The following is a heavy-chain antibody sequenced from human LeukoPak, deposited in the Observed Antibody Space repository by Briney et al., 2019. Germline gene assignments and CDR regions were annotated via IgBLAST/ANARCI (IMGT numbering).Heavy chain of an antibody. J-gene: IGHJ2*01. V-gene: IGHV4-39*01. Sequence: MSSETLSLTCTVSGGSISSSSYYWGWIRQPPGKGLEWIGSIYYSGSTYYNPSLKSRVTISVDTSKNQLSPKLSSVTAADTAVYYCARHSGRDWYFDLWGRGTLVTVSS. CDR2: IYYSGST. CDR3: ARHSGRDWYFDL. D-gene: IGHD6-19*01. CDR1: GGSISSSSYY.